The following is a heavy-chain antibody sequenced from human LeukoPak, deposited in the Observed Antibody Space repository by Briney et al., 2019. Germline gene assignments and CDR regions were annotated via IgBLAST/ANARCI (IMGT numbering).Heavy chain of an antibody. CDR3: ARAGMDIVATCPDY. Sequence: ASVKVSCKTSGYTFTGYYMHWVRQAPGQGLEWMGWINPNSGGTNYAQKFQGWVTMTRDTSISTAYMELSRLRSDDTAVYYCARAGMDIVATCPDYWGQGTLVTVSS. CDR1: GYTFTGYY. D-gene: IGHD5-12*01. V-gene: IGHV1-2*04. CDR2: INPNSGGT. J-gene: IGHJ4*02.